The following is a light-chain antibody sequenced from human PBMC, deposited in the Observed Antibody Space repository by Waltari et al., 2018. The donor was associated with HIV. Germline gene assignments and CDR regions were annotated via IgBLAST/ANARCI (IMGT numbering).Light chain of an antibody. Sequence: QVVLTQSPSASASLGASVKLTCTLSSGPSSYAIAWHRQQPEKGPRYLMKLNSDGRHTKGDGIPDRFSGSSSGADRDLTIASRQSEDEADYYCQTWDTGTRVFGGGTKLTVL. CDR1: SGPSSYA. CDR2: LNSDGRH. J-gene: IGLJ2*01. V-gene: IGLV4-69*01. CDR3: QTWDTGTRV.